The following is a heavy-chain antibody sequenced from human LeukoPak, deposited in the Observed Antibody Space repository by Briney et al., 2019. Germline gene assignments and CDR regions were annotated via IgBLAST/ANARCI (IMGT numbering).Heavy chain of an antibody. D-gene: IGHD3-10*01. J-gene: IGHJ4*02. CDR1: GLTFSNAW. CDR3: NTGGYYFDY. V-gene: IGHV3-15*01. CDR2: IKSKVDGETI. Sequence: GGSLRLSCAGSGLTFSNAWMNWVRQAPGKGLEWVGRIKSKVDGETIDYAAPVKGRFTISRDDSINTVYLQMNSLKTEDTATYYCNTGGYYFDYWGQGTLVTVSS.